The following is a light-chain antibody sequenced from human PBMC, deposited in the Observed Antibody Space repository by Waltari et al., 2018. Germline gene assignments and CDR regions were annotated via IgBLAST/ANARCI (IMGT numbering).Light chain of an antibody. CDR3: SSYTSSSTLIV. V-gene: IGLV2-14*03. J-gene: IGLJ1*01. CDR2: DVS. Sequence: QSALTQPASVSGSPGQSITLSCTGPSSDVGGYNFVSWYQQHPGKAPKLMIYDVSNRPSGVSRRFSGSKSGNTASLTISGLQAEDEADYYCSSYTSSSTLIVFGTGTKVTVL. CDR1: SSDVGGYNF.